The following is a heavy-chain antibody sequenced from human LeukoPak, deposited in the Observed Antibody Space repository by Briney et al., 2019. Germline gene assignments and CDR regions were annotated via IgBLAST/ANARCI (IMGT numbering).Heavy chain of an antibody. Sequence: GESLKISCKGSGYSFTSYWIGWVRQMPGKGLEWMGIIYPGDSDTRYSPSFQGQVTISADKSISTAYLQWSSLKASDTAMYYCARLRRYFDWDPSYDAFDIWGQGTMVTVSS. CDR1: GYSFTSYW. V-gene: IGHV5-51*01. J-gene: IGHJ3*02. D-gene: IGHD3-9*01. CDR3: ARLRRYFDWDPSYDAFDI. CDR2: IYPGDSDT.